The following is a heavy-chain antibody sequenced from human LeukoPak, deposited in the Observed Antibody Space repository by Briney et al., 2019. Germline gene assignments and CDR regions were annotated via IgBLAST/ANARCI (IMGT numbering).Heavy chain of an antibody. V-gene: IGHV7-4-1*02. D-gene: IGHD3-10*01. CDR3: ARGSFVGYYGSGSYLDY. CDR1: GYTFTGYY. Sequence: ASVKVSCKASGYTFTGYYMHWVRQAPGQGLEWMGWINTNTGNPAYAQGFTGRFVFSLDTSVSTAYLQISSLKAEDTAVYYCARGSFVGYYGSGSYLDYWGQGTLVTVSS. J-gene: IGHJ4*02. CDR2: INTNTGNP.